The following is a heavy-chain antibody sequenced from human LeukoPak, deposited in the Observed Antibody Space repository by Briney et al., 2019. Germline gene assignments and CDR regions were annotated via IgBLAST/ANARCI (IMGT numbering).Heavy chain of an antibody. CDR3: AGGDITTLDY. CDR2: IYTSGST. Sequence: SETLSLTRTVSGGSISSGSYYWSWIRQPAGKGLDWIGRIYTSGSTNYNPSLKSRVTISVDTSKNQFSLKLSSVTAADTAVYYCAGGDITTLDYWGQGTLVTVSS. V-gene: IGHV4-61*02. J-gene: IGHJ4*02. D-gene: IGHD3-3*01. CDR1: GGSISSGSYY.